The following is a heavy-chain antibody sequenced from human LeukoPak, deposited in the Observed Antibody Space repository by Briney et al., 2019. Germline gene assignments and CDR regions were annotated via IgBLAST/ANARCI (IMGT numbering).Heavy chain of an antibody. J-gene: IGHJ6*02. CDR2: ISSSGSTI. CDR3: ASTTGGYFDWLSPTTEDSYSYGMDV. Sequence: GGSLRLSCAASGFTFSSYEMNWVRQAPGKGLEWVSYISSSGSTIYYADSVKGRFTISRDNAKNSLYLQMNSLRAEDTAVYYCASTTGGYFDWLSPTTEDSYSYGMDVWGQGTTVTVSS. D-gene: IGHD3-9*01. CDR1: GFTFSSYE. V-gene: IGHV3-48*03.